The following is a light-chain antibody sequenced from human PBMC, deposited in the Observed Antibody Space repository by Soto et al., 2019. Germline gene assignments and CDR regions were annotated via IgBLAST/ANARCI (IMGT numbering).Light chain of an antibody. J-gene: IGKJ3*01. CDR1: QGISNY. CDR2: AAS. V-gene: IGKV1-27*01. Sequence: DIQMTQSPSSLSASVGDRVTITCRASQGISNYLAWYLQKPGKVPKLLIYAASTLQSGVPSRFSGSGSGTDFTLTISSLQPEDVATYYCQKYNSAPVSAFGPGTKVDIK. CDR3: QKYNSAPVSA.